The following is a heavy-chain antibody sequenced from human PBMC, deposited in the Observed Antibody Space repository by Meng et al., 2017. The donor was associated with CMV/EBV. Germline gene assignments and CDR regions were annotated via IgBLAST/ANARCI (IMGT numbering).Heavy chain of an antibody. CDR1: GGSISVCDYY. J-gene: IGHJ4*02. CDR2: IYYSGST. D-gene: IGHD2-21*02. Sequence: VTLPESVQGLVKPYNTLSLTCHVSGGSISVCDYYWGWIRQPPGKGLEWIGYIYYSGSTYYNPSLKSRVTISVDTSKNQFSLKLSSVTAADTAVYYCAREGDNPFDYWGQGTLVTVSS. V-gene: IGHV4-30-4*08. CDR3: AREGDNPFDY.